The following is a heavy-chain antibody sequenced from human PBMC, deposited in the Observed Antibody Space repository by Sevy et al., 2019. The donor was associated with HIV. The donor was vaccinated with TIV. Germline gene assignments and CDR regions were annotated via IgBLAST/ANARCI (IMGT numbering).Heavy chain of an antibody. J-gene: IGHJ4*02. CDR3: ASPWGVVPAASYFDY. CDR2: ISGSGGST. V-gene: IGHV3-23*01. CDR1: GFTFSSYA. Sequence: GGSLRLSCAASGFTFSSYAMSWVRQAPGKGLEWVSAISGSGGSTYYADSVKGRFTISRDNSKNTLYLQMNSLRAEDTAVYYCASPWGVVPAASYFDYWGQGTLVTVSS. D-gene: IGHD2-2*01.